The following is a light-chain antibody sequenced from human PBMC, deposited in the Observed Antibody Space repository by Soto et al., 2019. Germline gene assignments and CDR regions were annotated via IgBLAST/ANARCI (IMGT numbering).Light chain of an antibody. V-gene: IGKV3-20*01. Sequence: EIVLTQSPATLSLSPGERATLSCMASQSVSSYLAWYQQKPGQAPRLLIYGASSRATGIPNRFSGSGSGTDFTLTISRLEPEDFAVYYCQQYGNSPQTFGQGTKVDI. J-gene: IGKJ1*01. CDR1: QSVSSY. CDR2: GAS. CDR3: QQYGNSPQT.